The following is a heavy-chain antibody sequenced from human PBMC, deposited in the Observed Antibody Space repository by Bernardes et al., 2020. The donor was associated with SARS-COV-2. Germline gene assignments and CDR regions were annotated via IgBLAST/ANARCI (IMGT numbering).Heavy chain of an antibody. V-gene: IGHV4-4*07. CDR3: ARGRRDQLLVFDYYYYMDV. Sequence: SETLSLTCTVSGGSISSSYWSWIRQPAGPGLEWIGRIYTSGSTNYNPSLKSRVTMSVDTSKNQFSLKLSSVTAADTAVYYCARGRRDQLLVFDYYYYMDVWGKGTTVTVSS. J-gene: IGHJ6*03. CDR2: IYTSGST. CDR1: GGSISSSY. D-gene: IGHD2-2*01.